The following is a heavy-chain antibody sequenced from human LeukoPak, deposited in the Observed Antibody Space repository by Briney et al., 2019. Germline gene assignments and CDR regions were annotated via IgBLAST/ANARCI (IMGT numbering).Heavy chain of an antibody. V-gene: IGHV4-34*01. Sequence: SETLSLTCAVYGESFSGYYWSWIRQPPGKGLEWIGEINHSGSTNYNPSLKSRVTISVDTSKNQFSLKLSSVTAADTAVYYCARGYSNYQHWGQGTLVTVSS. D-gene: IGHD4-11*01. CDR1: GESFSGYY. CDR2: INHSGST. CDR3: ARGYSNYQH. J-gene: IGHJ1*01.